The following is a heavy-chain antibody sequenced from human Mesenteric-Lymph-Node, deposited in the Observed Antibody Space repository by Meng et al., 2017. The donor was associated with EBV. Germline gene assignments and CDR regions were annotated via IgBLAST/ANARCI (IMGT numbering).Heavy chain of an antibody. Sequence: QGQLVQVGAEGKKPGASVKVSCKASGYTFTAYYIHWVRQAPGQGLEWMGRINPNSGDINYAQKFQGRVTVTRDTSIGTAYMELSRLTSDDTAVYYCARALVGCSSTSCYLDPWGQGTLVTVSS. CDR3: ARALVGCSSTSCYLDP. D-gene: IGHD2-2*01. CDR2: INPNSGDI. V-gene: IGHV1-2*06. J-gene: IGHJ5*02. CDR1: GYTFTAYY.